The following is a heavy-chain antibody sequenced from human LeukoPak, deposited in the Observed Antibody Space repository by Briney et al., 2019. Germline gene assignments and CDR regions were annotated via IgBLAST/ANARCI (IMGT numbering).Heavy chain of an antibody. Sequence: GGSLRLSCAASGFTFSSYGMHWVRQAPGKGLEWVAVIWYDRSSQYYADSVKGRFTISRDTSKNTLYLQMNSLRAEDTAVYYCVRDRAAILDYWGQGTLVTVPS. CDR3: VRDRAAILDY. D-gene: IGHD2-21*01. CDR2: IWYDRSSQ. J-gene: IGHJ4*02. CDR1: GFTFSSYG. V-gene: IGHV3-33*01.